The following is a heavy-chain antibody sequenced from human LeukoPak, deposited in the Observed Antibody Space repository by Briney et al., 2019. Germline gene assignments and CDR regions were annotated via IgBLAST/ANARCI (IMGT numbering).Heavy chain of an antibody. CDR1: GGSFSGYY. D-gene: IGHD6-19*01. Sequence: NASETLSLTCAVYGGSFSGYYWSWIRQPPGKGLEWIGEINHSGSTNYNPSLKSRVTISVDTSKNQFSLKLSSVTAADTAVYYCARDTTYSSGWYVLYYMDVWGKGTTVTVSS. V-gene: IGHV4-34*01. J-gene: IGHJ6*03. CDR2: INHSGST. CDR3: ARDTTYSSGWYVLYYMDV.